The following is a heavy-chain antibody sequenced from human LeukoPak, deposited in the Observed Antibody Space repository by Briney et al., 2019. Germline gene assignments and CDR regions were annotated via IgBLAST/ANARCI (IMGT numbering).Heavy chain of an antibody. CDR1: GFTFSSYS. CDR2: ISSSSSYI. D-gene: IGHD1-26*01. J-gene: IGHJ3*02. V-gene: IGHV3-21*01. CDR3: AREPRISERSPGAFDI. Sequence: GGSLRLSCAASGFTFSSYSMNWVRQAPGKGLEWVSSISSSSSYIYYADSVKGRFTISRDNAKNSLYLQMNSLRAEDTAVYFCAREPRISERSPGAFDIWGQGTVVTVPS.